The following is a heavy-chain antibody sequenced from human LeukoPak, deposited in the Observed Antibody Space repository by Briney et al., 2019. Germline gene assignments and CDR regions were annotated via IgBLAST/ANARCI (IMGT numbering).Heavy chain of an antibody. J-gene: IGHJ4*02. CDR3: ARDSGSYFGHTEYYFDY. CDR2: INYGGST. D-gene: IGHD1-26*01. Sequence: PSETLSLTCAVYGGSFSDPYWNWIRQSPGKGLEWIGEINYGGSTNYNPSLKRRVTMSVDTSKNQFSLKLGSVTAADTAVYYCARDSGSYFGHTEYYFDYWGQGTLVTVSS. V-gene: IGHV4-34*01. CDR1: GGSFSDPY.